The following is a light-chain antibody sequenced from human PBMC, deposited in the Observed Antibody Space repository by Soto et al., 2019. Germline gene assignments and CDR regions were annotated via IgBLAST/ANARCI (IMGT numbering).Light chain of an antibody. CDR3: QQYHNSIT. CDR1: QSVSSY. V-gene: IGKV3-11*01. J-gene: IGKJ5*01. Sequence: EIVLTQSPATLSLSPGERATLSCRASQSVSSYLAWYQQKPGQAPRLLIYDASNRATGIPARFSGSGSGTDFTLTISRLEPEDFAVYYCQQYHNSITFGQGTRLEIK. CDR2: DAS.